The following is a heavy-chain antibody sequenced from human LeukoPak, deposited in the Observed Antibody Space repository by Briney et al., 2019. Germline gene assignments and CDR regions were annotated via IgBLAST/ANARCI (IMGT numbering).Heavy chain of an antibody. D-gene: IGHD1-7*01. CDR1: GYSISSGYY. J-gene: IGHJ5*02. CDR3: ARTNWNWNWFDP. CDR2: IYHSGST. Sequence: PSETLSLTCTVSGYSISSGYYWGWIRQPPGKGLEWIGSIYHSGSTYYNPSLKSRVTISVDTSKNQFSLKLSSVTAADTAVYYCARTNWNWNWFDPWGQGTLVTVSS. V-gene: IGHV4-38-2*02.